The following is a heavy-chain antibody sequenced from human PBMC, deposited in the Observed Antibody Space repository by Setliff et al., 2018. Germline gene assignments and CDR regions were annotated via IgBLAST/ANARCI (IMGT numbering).Heavy chain of an antibody. CDR2: INPASGNT. CDR1: GYTFISYA. Sequence: AAVKVSCKASGYTFISYALHWVRQAPGQRLQWMGWINPASGNTKYSQEFQGRVTITRDTSATTVYMELSSLRSDDMAVYYCARKGPNSSSHVFGYWGQGTLVTVSS. V-gene: IGHV1-3*03. D-gene: IGHD3-16*01. J-gene: IGHJ4*02. CDR3: ARKGPNSSSHVFGY.